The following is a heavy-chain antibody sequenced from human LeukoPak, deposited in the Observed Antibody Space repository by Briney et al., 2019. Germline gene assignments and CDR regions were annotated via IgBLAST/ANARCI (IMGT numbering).Heavy chain of an antibody. CDR1: RLTISISY. Sequence: GGSLILSCAGSRLTISISYMSWVRQTPGLGLEWVSVIFSGGDKTYADSVKGRFTISGDNSKITLFLQMDSLRAEDTAVYYCARGGRGSWDQFDYWGQGTLVTVSS. D-gene: IGHD6-13*01. CDR3: ARGGRGSWDQFDY. CDR2: IFSGGDK. V-gene: IGHV3-66*01. J-gene: IGHJ4*02.